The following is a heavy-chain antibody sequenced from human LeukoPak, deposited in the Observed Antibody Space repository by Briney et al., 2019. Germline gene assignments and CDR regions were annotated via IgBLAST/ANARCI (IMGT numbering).Heavy chain of an antibody. CDR1: GYSFTSYW. J-gene: IGHJ4*02. D-gene: IGHD2-2*01. CDR2: IYPGDSDT. V-gene: IGHV5-51*01. Sequence: HGESLKISCKGSGYSFTSYWIGWVRPMPGKGLEWMGIIYPGDSDTRYSPSFQGQVTISADKSISTAYLQWSSLKASDTAMYYCARRGYCSSTSCLGNLEYYLDYWGQGTLVTVSS. CDR3: ARRGYCSSTSCLGNLEYYLDY.